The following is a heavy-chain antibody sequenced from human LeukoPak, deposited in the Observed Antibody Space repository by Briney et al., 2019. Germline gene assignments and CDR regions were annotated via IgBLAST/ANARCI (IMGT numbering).Heavy chain of an antibody. Sequence: PGGSLRLSCAASGFTFNNYEMNWVRQAPGKGLGWISYISSRGGTIHYADSVKGRFTISRDNTKNSLYLQMNSLRAEDTAVYYCVRDRTTNTYDSWGQGTLVTVSS. D-gene: IGHD1-14*01. CDR3: VRDRTTNTYDS. CDR2: ISSRGGTI. V-gene: IGHV3-48*03. J-gene: IGHJ4*02. CDR1: GFTFNNYE.